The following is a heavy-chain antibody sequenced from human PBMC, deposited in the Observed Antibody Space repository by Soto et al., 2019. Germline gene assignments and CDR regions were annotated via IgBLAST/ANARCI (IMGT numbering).Heavy chain of an antibody. V-gene: IGHV4-31*03. CDR3: ARGTGFVVVVAATPQYGMDV. J-gene: IGHJ6*02. CDR2: IYYSGST. D-gene: IGHD2-15*01. Sequence: QVQLQESGPGLVKPSQTLSLTCTVSGGSISSGGYYWSWIRQHPGKGLGWIGYIYYSGSTYYNPSLKSRVTISVDTSKNQFSRKLSSVTAADTAVYYWARGTGFVVVVAATPQYGMDVWGQGTTVTVSS. CDR1: GGSISSGGYY.